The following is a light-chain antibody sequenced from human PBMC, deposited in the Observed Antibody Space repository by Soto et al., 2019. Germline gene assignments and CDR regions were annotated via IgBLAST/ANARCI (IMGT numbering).Light chain of an antibody. Sequence: DIQMTQSPSTLSAAIGARVTITCRASQSISSWLAWYQQKPGKAHNLLIYSASNLQSGVHSRFSGSGSGTDFTLTISSLQPEDFAAYYCQQSYGTPITFGQGTRLEIK. CDR2: SAS. CDR1: QSISSW. J-gene: IGKJ5*01. CDR3: QQSYGTPIT. V-gene: IGKV1-39*01.